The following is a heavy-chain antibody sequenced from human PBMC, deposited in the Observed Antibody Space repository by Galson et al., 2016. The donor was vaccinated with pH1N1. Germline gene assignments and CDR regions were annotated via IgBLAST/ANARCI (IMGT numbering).Heavy chain of an antibody. V-gene: IGHV3-74*01. J-gene: IGHJ4*01. CDR1: GFTFSTYW. CDR3: ARDLEWVLFYY. CDR2: IKYDGSTT. Sequence: SLRLSCAASGFTFSTYWMHWVRQGPGQGLVWVARIKYDGSTTAYADSVKGRFTISRDNAKNTLYLDMNSLRVEDTAVYHCARDLEWVLFYYWGHGTMVTVSS. D-gene: IGHD3-3*01.